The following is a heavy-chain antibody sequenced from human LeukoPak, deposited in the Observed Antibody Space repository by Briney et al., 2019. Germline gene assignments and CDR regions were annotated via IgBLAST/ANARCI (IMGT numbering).Heavy chain of an antibody. CDR1: GFTFSSYG. D-gene: IGHD2-15*01. Sequence: PGRSLRLSCAASGFTFSSYGMHWVRQAPGKGLEWVAVMSHDGNFKYYADSVKGRVTISRDNSMSTFFLQMNSLTTEDTAVYYCARDGGNPVTKLDSWGQGTLVTVSS. CDR2: MSHDGNFK. V-gene: IGHV3-30*03. J-gene: IGHJ4*02. CDR3: ARDGGNPVTKLDS.